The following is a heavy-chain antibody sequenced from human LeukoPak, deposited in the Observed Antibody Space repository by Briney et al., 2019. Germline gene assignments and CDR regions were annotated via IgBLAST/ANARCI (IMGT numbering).Heavy chain of an antibody. CDR1: GGTFSSSG. D-gene: IGHD2-2*01. V-gene: IGHV1-69*01. J-gene: IGHJ6*03. CDR2: IIPMIGTP. Sequence: GSSVKVSCKASGGTFSSSGISWVRQAPGQGLESMGGIIPMIGTPNYAQKFQGRVTITADESTSTAYMELSSLRSEDTAVYYCASHCSSTSCYADYYYMDVWGKGTTVTVSS. CDR3: ASHCSSTSCYADYYYMDV.